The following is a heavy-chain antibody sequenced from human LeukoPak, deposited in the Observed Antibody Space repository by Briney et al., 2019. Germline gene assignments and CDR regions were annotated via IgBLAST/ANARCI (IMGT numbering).Heavy chain of an antibody. D-gene: IGHD3-16*01. Sequence: GGSLRLSCAASGFTFSSYEMNWVRQAPGKGLEWVSYISSSGSTIYYADSVKGRFTISRDNAKNSLYLQMNSLRAEDTAVYYCAARWGSLDYWGQGALVTVSS. CDR1: GFTFSSYE. CDR3: AARWGSLDY. V-gene: IGHV3-48*03. CDR2: ISSSGSTI. J-gene: IGHJ4*02.